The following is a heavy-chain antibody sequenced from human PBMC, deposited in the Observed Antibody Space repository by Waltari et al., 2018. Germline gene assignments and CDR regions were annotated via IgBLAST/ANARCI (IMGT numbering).Heavy chain of an antibody. CDR2: INPKSDVT. Sequence: QVQLVQSGAEGKKPGASVKVSCKASGYTFTGYYMHWVRQAPGQGPEWMGWINPKSDVTHFAQKFQGRITMTRDTSISTAYMDLSRLTSDDTAVYYCARGHGYSSGDVFDIWGQGTMVTVSS. V-gene: IGHV1-2*02. CDR3: ARGHGYSSGDVFDI. J-gene: IGHJ3*02. CDR1: GYTFTGYY. D-gene: IGHD3-10*01.